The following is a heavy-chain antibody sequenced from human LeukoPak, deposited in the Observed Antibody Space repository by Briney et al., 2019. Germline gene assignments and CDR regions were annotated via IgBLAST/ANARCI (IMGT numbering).Heavy chain of an antibody. D-gene: IGHD3-10*01. Sequence: PGGSLRLSCAASGFTFSSYGMSWVRQAPGKGLEWVSAISGSGGSTYYADSVKGRFTISRDNSKNTLYLQMNSLRAEDTAVYYCAKPGVLLWFGELLSWGQGTLVTVSS. CDR2: ISGSGGST. J-gene: IGHJ5*02. V-gene: IGHV3-23*01. CDR3: AKPGVLLWFGELLS. CDR1: GFTFSSYG.